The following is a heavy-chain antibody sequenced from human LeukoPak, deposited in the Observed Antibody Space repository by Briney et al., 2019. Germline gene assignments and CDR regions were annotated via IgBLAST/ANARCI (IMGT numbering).Heavy chain of an antibody. Sequence: GGSLRLSCAASGFTVSSNYMSWVRQAPGKGLEWVSVIYSGGSTYYADSVKGRFTISRDNSKNTLYLQMNSLRAEDTAVYYCARDKWRWLQFDYYYYYGMDVWGQGTTVTVSS. V-gene: IGHV3-53*01. CDR3: ARDKWRWLQFDYYYYYGMDV. D-gene: IGHD5-24*01. J-gene: IGHJ6*02. CDR1: GFTVSSNY. CDR2: IYSGGST.